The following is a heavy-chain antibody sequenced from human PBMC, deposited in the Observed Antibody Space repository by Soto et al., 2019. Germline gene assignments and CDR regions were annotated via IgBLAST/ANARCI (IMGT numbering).Heavy chain of an antibody. CDR3: AITGPFYYYDSSGYFS. J-gene: IGHJ4*02. CDR1: GYSFTSYW. D-gene: IGHD3-22*01. Sequence: PGESLKISCKGSGYSFTSYWIGWVRQMPGKGLEWMGIIYPGDSDTRYSPSFQGQVTISADKSISTAYLQWSSLKASDTAMYYCAITGPFYYYDSSGYFSWGQGTLVTVSS. V-gene: IGHV5-51*01. CDR2: IYPGDSDT.